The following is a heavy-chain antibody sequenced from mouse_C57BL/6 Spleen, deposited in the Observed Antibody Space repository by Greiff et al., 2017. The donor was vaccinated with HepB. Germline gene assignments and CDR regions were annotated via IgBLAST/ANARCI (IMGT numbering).Heavy chain of an antibody. Sequence: EVQLVESGGDLVKPGGSLKLSCAASGFTFSSYGMSWVRQTPDKRLEWVATISSGGSYTYYPDSVKGRFTISRDNAKNTLYLQMSSLKSEDTAMYYCARHWDYSSYPAGFAYWGQGTLVTVSA. D-gene: IGHD2-5*01. CDR3: ARHWDYSSYPAGFAY. J-gene: IGHJ3*01. CDR1: GFTFSSYG. CDR2: ISSGGSYT. V-gene: IGHV5-6*01.